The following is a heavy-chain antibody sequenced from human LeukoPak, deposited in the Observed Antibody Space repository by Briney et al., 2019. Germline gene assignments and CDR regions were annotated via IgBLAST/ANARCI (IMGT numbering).Heavy chain of an antibody. Sequence: SETLSLTCTVSGGSISTYYWSWIRQPPGKGLEWIGYIYYSGSTNYTPSLKSRVTISVDTSKNQFSLKLSSVTAADTAVYYCARHSSFPGAGSYYNAFDYWGQRTLVTVSS. CDR1: GGSISTYY. D-gene: IGHD3-10*01. V-gene: IGHV4-59*08. J-gene: IGHJ4*02. CDR3: ARHSSFPGAGSYYNAFDY. CDR2: IYYSGST.